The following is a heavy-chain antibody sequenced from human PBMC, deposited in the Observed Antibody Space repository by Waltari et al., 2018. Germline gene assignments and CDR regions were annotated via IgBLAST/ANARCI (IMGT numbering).Heavy chain of an antibody. CDR2: ISPGGTDK. Sequence: EVKMVESGGALVQPGGSLRLSCIASGFSFGSYWMTWVRQAPGKGLEWLANISPGGTDKYYRDSMEGRFVISRDNAKSSLYLQMDSLTADDTAFYYCARAPLATIVGNYFDSWGQGALVTVS. V-gene: IGHV3-7*04. J-gene: IGHJ4*02. D-gene: IGHD5-12*01. CDR1: GFSFGSYW. CDR3: ARAPLATIVGNYFDS.